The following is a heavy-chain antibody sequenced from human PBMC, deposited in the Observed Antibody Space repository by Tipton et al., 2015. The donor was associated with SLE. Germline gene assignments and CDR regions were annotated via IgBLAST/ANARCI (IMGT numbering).Heavy chain of an antibody. V-gene: IGHV4-38-2*01. D-gene: IGHD7-27*01. CDR2: IYHSGST. J-gene: IGHJ4*02. CDR3: ARLGLTGDRIDY. Sequence: LRLSCAVSGYSISSGYYWGWIRQPPGKGLEWIGSIYHSGSTYYNPSLKSRVTISVDTSKNQFSLKLSSVTAADTAVYYCARLGLTGDRIDYWGQGTLVTVSS. CDR1: GYSISSGYY.